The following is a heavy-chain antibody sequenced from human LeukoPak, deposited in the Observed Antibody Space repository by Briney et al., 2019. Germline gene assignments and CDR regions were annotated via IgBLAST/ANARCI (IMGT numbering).Heavy chain of an antibody. J-gene: IGHJ4*02. CDR1: GFTFSSYS. CDR2: ISSSSSYI. V-gene: IGHV3-21*01. Sequence: PRGSLRLSCAASGFTFSSYSMNWVRQAPGKGLEWVSSISSSSSYIYYADSVKGRFTISRDNAKNSLYLQLNSLRAEDTAVYYCARPGLTDFDYWGQGTLVTVSS. D-gene: IGHD2-21*02. CDR3: ARPGLTDFDY.